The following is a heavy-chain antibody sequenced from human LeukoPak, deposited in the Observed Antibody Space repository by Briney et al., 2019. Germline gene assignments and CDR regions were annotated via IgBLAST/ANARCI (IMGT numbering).Heavy chain of an antibody. J-gene: IGHJ4*02. CDR2: ISGSGGST. CDR3: AKDKRGYDSSGYYGRDY. CDR1: GGSINSSSYF. V-gene: IGHV3-23*01. Sequence: ETLSLTCTVSGGSINSSSYFWGWIRQPPGKGLEWVSAISGSGGSTYYADSVKGRFTISRDNSKNTLYLQMNSLRAEDTAVYYCAKDKRGYDSSGYYGRDYWGQGTLVTVSS. D-gene: IGHD3-22*01.